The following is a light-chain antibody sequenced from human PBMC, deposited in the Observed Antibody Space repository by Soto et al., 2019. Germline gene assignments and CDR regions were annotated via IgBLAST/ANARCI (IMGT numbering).Light chain of an antibody. CDR3: QQYNSSPWT. Sequence: DIQITQSHSILSASVGDRVAITCRSSQSISAWVAWYQQKAGKAPKLLIYQASLLESGVPSRFSGSGSGTEFTLTISSLQPDDLATYYCQQYNSSPWTFGQGTKVDIK. CDR2: QAS. V-gene: IGKV1-5*03. J-gene: IGKJ1*01. CDR1: QSISAW.